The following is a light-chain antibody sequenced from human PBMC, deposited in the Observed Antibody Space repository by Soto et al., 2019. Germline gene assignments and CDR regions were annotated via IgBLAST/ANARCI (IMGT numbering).Light chain of an antibody. V-gene: IGLV2-14*01. CDR3: SSYTSSSTPSVV. CDR2: EVS. J-gene: IGLJ2*01. CDR1: SSDVGAFNY. Sequence: QSALTQPASVSGSPGQSITISCTGTSSDVGAFNYVSWYQQHPGKAPKLMIYEVSNRPSGVSNRFSGSKSGNTASLTISGLQAEDEADYYCSSYTSSSTPSVVFGGGTKLTVL.